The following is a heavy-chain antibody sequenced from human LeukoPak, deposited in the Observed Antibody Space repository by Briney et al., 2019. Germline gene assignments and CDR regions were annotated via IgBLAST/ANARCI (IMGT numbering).Heavy chain of an antibody. CDR1: GYTFTTYD. D-gene: IGHD2-15*01. Sequence: ASVKVSCKASGYTFTTYDINWVRQAPGQGLEWMGIINASGGGTSYAPKFQGRITVTRDMSTSTVYMELSSLRSEDTAVYYCARDPQGSLPSDVWGKGTTVTVSS. CDR2: INASGGGT. V-gene: IGHV1-46*01. J-gene: IGHJ6*04. CDR3: ARDPQGSLPSDV.